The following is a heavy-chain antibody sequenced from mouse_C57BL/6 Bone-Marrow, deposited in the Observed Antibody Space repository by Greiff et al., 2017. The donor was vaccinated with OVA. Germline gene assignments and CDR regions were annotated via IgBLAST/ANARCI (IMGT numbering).Heavy chain of an antibody. CDR1: GYTFTDYE. Sequence: QVQLQQSGAELVRPGASVTLSCKASGYTFTDYEMHWVKQTPVHGLEWIGAIDPETGGTAYNQKFKGKAILTADKSSSTAYMELRSLTSEDSAVYYCTRVDYGLWDYDEAVDYWGQGTTLTVSS. CDR3: TRVDYGLWDYDEAVDY. CDR2: IDPETGGT. V-gene: IGHV1-15*01. J-gene: IGHJ2*01. D-gene: IGHD2-4*01.